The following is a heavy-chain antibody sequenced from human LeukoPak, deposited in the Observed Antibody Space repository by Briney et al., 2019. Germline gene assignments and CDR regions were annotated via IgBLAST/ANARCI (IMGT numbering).Heavy chain of an antibody. V-gene: IGHV3-23*01. Sequence: GGSLRLSCAASGFTFSSYAMSWVRQAPGKGLEWVSAISGSGGSTYYADSVKGRFTISRDNSKNTLYLQMNSLRAEDTAVYYWANSPEWLLYWFDYWGQGTLVTVSS. CDR1: GFTFSSYA. J-gene: IGHJ4*02. D-gene: IGHD3-3*01. CDR2: ISGSGGST. CDR3: ANSPEWLLYWFDY.